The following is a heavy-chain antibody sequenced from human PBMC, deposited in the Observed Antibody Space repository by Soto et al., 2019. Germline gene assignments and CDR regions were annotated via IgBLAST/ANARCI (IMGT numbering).Heavy chain of an antibody. CDR1: GYTFTSYA. V-gene: IGHV1-3*01. CDR2: INAGNGNT. CDR3: ARNYDSSGYGWFDP. Sequence: QVQLVQSGAEVKKPGASVKVSCKASGYTFTSYAMHWVRQATGQRLEWMGWINAGNGNTKYSQKFQGRVTITRDTSASTAYLELSSLRSEGTAVYYCARNYDSSGYGWFDPWGQGTLVTVSS. J-gene: IGHJ5*02. D-gene: IGHD3-22*01.